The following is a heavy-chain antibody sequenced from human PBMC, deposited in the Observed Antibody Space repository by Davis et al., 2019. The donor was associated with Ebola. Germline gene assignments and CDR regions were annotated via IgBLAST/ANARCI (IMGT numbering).Heavy chain of an antibody. CDR3: ARDRGNYGVDY. J-gene: IGHJ4*02. CDR1: GGSFSGYY. CDR2: INHSGST. Sequence: SETLSLTCAVYGGSFSGYYWSWIRQPPGKGLERTGEINHSGSTNYNPSLKSRVTISVDTSKNQFSLKLSSVTAADTAVYYCARDRGNYGVDYWGQGTLVTVSS. D-gene: IGHD4-11*01. V-gene: IGHV4-34*01.